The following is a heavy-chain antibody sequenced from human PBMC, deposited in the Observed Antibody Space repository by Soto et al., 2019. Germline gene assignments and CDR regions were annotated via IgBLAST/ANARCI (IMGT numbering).Heavy chain of an antibody. Sequence: QVQLQESGPGLVKPSGTLSLTCAVSGGSISSSNWWSWVRQPPGKGLEWIGEIYHSGSTNYNPSLKSQVTISVDKSKNQFSLKLSSVTAADTDVYYCASVGSSSSWLPDFYYYYGMDVWGQGTTVTASS. CDR2: IYHSGST. J-gene: IGHJ6*02. CDR3: ASVGSSSSWLPDFYYYYGMDV. CDR1: GGSISSSNW. D-gene: IGHD6-13*01. V-gene: IGHV4-4*02.